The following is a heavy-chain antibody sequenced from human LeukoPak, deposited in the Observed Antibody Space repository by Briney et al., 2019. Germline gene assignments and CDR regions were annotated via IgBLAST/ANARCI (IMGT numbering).Heavy chain of an antibody. CDR1: GYTFTSYD. CDR2: MNPNSGNT. J-gene: IGHJ6*02. D-gene: IGHD3-3*01. V-gene: IGHV1-8*01. CDR3: ARGWSGTPGRGMDV. Sequence: ASVKVSCKASGYTFTSYDINWVRQATGQGLEWMGWMNPNSGNTGYAQKFQGRVTMTRNTSISTAYMELSSLRSEDTAVYYCARGWSGTPGRGMDVWGQGTTVTVSS.